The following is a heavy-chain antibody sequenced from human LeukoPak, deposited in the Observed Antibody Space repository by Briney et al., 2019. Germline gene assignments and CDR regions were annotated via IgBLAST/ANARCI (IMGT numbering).Heavy chain of an antibody. J-gene: IGHJ4*02. Sequence: SXXLSLTCAVYGGSFSGYYWSWIRQPPGKGLEWIGEINHSGSTNYNPSLKSRVTISVDTSKKQFSLKLSSVTAADTAVYYCARVHRGVPAALGITMVRGVIDYWGQGTPVTVSS. CDR1: GGSFSGYY. CDR2: INHSGST. CDR3: ARVHRGVPAALGITMVRGVIDY. D-gene: IGHD3-10*01. V-gene: IGHV4-34*01.